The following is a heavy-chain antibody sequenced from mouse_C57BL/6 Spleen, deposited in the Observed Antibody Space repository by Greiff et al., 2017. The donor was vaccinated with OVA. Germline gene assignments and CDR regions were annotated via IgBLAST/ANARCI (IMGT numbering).Heavy chain of an antibody. J-gene: IGHJ3*01. CDR3: ARDEDYYGSRFAY. D-gene: IGHD1-1*01. Sequence: ESGPGLVKPSQSLSLTCSVTGYSITSGYYWNWIRQFPGNKLEWMGYISYDGSNNYNPSLKNRISITRDTSKNQFFLKLNSVTTEDTATYYCARDEDYYGSRFAYWGQGTLVTVSA. CDR1: GYSITSGYY. CDR2: ISYDGSN. V-gene: IGHV3-6*01.